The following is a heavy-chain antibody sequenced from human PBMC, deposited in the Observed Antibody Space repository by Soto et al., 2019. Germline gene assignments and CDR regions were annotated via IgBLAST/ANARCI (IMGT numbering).Heavy chain of an antibody. CDR3: AKGASVGSCSSGCDY. Sequence: QVQLVESGGGVVQPGRSLRLSCEASGFTFSSSCMHWVRQAPGKGLEWVAVTSYDGSSKYYAESVKGRFTISRDNSKNTLYLQMNSLRAEDTAVYYCAKGASVGSCSSGCDYWGPGTLVTVSS. CDR2: TSYDGSSK. V-gene: IGHV3-30*18. CDR1: GFTFSSSC. D-gene: IGHD2-15*01. J-gene: IGHJ4*02.